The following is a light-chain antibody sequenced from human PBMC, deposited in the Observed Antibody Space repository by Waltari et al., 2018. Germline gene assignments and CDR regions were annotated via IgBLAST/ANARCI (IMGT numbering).Light chain of an antibody. V-gene: IGKV3-20*01. CDR1: RSVANNF. CDR3: QQYGNSPWT. J-gene: IGKJ1*01. Sequence: EIVLTQSPGTLSLSLGERATLSCRASRSVANNFVAWYQQNPGHAPRPHIYGTALRATGVPDRFSVSGSGTDFTLTIFRLEPEDFAVYYCQQYGNSPWTFGQGTKVEIK. CDR2: GTA.